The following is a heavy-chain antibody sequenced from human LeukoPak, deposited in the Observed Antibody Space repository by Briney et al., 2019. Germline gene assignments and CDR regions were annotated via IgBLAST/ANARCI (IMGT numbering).Heavy chain of an antibody. CDR3: ARVTDYYDSSGYQTPAFDI. V-gene: IGHV4-39*07. Sequence: SETLSLTCTVSIGSISSNNYYWGWIRQPPGKGLEWIGSIYYSGSTYYNPSLKSRVTISVDTSKNQFSLKLSSVTAADTAVYYCARVTDYYDSSGYQTPAFDIWGQGTMVTVSS. CDR1: IGSISSNNYY. J-gene: IGHJ3*02. D-gene: IGHD3-22*01. CDR2: IYYSGST.